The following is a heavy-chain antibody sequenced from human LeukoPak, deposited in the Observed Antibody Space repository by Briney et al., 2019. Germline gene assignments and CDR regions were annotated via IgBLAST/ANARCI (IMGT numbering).Heavy chain of an antibody. Sequence: ASVRVSCKASGYTFTSYDINWVRQATGQGLEWMGWMNPNSGNTGYAQKFQGRVTITRNTSISTAYMGLSSLRSEDTAVYYCARDALPDTAMVFGGFDYWGQGTLVTVSS. D-gene: IGHD5-18*01. CDR3: ARDALPDTAMVFGGFDY. CDR1: GYTFTSYD. V-gene: IGHV1-8*03. CDR2: MNPNSGNT. J-gene: IGHJ4*02.